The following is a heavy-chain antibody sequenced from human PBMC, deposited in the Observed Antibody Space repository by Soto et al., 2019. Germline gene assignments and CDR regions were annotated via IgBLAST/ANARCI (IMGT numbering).Heavy chain of an antibody. CDR2: ISGHNGNT. Sequence: AAVKVSCKASGYTFTSYGISWVRQAPGQGPEWMGWISGHNGNTNHPQSLQGRVTMTTDTSRNTAYMELRSLRSDDTAVYCCARHRCKDDDNTVYYYFDYCGQGTLVIV. CDR1: GYTFTSYG. J-gene: IGHJ4*02. V-gene: IGHV1-18*04. CDR3: ARHRCKDDDNTVYYYFDY. D-gene: IGHD3-22*01.